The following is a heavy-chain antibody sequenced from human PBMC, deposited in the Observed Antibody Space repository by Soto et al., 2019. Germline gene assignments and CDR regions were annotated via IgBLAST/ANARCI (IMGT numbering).Heavy chain of an antibody. Sequence: GGSLRLSCVASGFSFTDYDMFWFRQAPGKGLEWLAYISDGSGTKYYADSVKGRFTILRNNAEKSLYLQMDSLRDEDTAVYYCARPEKTKAYYYYPMDVWGQGTSVTVSS. CDR3: ARPEKTKAYYYYPMDV. J-gene: IGHJ6*02. D-gene: IGHD2-8*01. V-gene: IGHV3-48*02. CDR1: GFSFTDYD. CDR2: ISDGSGTK.